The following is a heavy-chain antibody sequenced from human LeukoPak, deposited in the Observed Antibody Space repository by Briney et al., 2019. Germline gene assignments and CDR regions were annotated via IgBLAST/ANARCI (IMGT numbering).Heavy chain of an antibody. Sequence: GGSLRLSCAASGFTFSDYAINWVRQAPGKGLEWVSGISGSGGSTYYADSVKGRFTISRDNSKNTLYLQMNSLRAEDTAIYYCAKEGGYCSSTSCYRRYYFDYWGQGTLVTVSS. V-gene: IGHV3-23*01. CDR1: GFTFSDYA. J-gene: IGHJ4*02. CDR3: AKEGGYCSSTSCYRRYYFDY. D-gene: IGHD2-2*01. CDR2: ISGSGGST.